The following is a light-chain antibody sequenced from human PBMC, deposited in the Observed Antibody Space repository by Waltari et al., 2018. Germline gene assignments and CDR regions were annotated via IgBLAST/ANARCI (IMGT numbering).Light chain of an antibody. Sequence: QCALTQPASVSGSPGQSITISCTGSSSDVGGYNYVSWYQQHPDRAPKLLIYEVGSRPSGVSVRFSGSKSGNTASLTISGLQAEDEADYYCSSYTSSITYVFGVGTKVTVL. V-gene: IGLV2-14*01. CDR3: SSYTSSITYV. J-gene: IGLJ1*01. CDR2: EVG. CDR1: SSDVGGYNY.